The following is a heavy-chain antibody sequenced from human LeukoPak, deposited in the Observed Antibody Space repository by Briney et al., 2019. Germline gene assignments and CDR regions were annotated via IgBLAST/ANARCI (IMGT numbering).Heavy chain of an antibody. CDR3: AKDLSGSWSWDY. D-gene: IGHD1-26*01. J-gene: IGHJ4*02. CDR1: GFTFTHHA. Sequence: AGSLRLSCAASGFTFTHHAMHWVRQAPGKGLEWVAVIRHDGSGANYAESVKGRFTISRDNSKNTLYLQMNSLRVEDTAVYYCAKDLSGSWSWDYWGQGTLVTVSS. V-gene: IGHV3-30*02. CDR2: IRHDGSGA.